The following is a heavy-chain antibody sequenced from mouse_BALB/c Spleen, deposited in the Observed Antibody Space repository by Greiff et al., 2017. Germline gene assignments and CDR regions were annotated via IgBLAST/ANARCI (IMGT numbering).Heavy chain of an antibody. CDR2: INSNGGST. D-gene: IGHD1-1*01. J-gene: IGHJ2*01. Sequence: EVQLQESGGGLVQPGGSLKLSCAASGFTFSSYGMSWVRQTPDKRLELVATINSNGGSTYYPDSVKGRFTISRDNAKNTLYLQMSSLKSEDTAMYYCARDHYGSSYGYFDYWGQGTTLTVSS. CDR1: GFTFSSYG. V-gene: IGHV5-6-3*01. CDR3: ARDHYGSSYGYFDY.